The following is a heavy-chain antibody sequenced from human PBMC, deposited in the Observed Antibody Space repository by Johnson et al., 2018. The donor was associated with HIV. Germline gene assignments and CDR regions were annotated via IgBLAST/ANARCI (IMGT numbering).Heavy chain of an antibody. V-gene: IGHV3-30*18. Sequence: QVQLVESGGGMVQPGRSLRLSCAASGFTFSSYGMHWVRQAPGKGLQWVAVIGFDGTNKYYADSLKGRFTISRDNSKNTLYLQMNSLRAEDTAVYYCAKDSQGLRAFDIWGQGTMVTVSS. CDR3: AKDSQGLRAFDI. D-gene: IGHD6-25*01. CDR2: IGFDGTNK. CDR1: GFTFSSYG. J-gene: IGHJ3*02.